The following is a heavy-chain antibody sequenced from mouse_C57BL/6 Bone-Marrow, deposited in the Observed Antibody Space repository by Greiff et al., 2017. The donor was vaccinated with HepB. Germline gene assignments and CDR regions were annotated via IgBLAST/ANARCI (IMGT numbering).Heavy chain of an antibody. CDR3: ARGDYYGSSYSAMDY. D-gene: IGHD1-1*01. CDR1: GYTFTSYW. Sequence: QVQLQQSGAELVKPGASVKLSCKASGYTFTSYWMQWVKQRPGQGLEWIGEIDPSDSYTNYNQKFKGKATLTVDTSSSTAYMQLSSLTSEDSAVYYCARGDYYGSSYSAMDYWGQGTSVTVSS. CDR2: IDPSDSYT. J-gene: IGHJ4*01. V-gene: IGHV1-50*01.